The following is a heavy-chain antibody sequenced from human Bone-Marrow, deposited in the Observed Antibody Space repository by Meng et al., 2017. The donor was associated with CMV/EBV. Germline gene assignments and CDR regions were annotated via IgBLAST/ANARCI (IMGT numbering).Heavy chain of an antibody. V-gene: IGHV3-74*01. CDR3: AREVGTGWRGVES. J-gene: IGHJ4*02. CDR1: GFTFSSYW. Sequence: GESLKISCAASGFTFSSYWMHWVREGPGKGLVWVSRIKSDGSSTSYADSVKGRFTISRDNAKNTLYLQMNSLRAEDTAVYYCAREVGTGWRGVESWGQGTLVTVSS. CDR2: IKSDGSST. D-gene: IGHD6-19*01.